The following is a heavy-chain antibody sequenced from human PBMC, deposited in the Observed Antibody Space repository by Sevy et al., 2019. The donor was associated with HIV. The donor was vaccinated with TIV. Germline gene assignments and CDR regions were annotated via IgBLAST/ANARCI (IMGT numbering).Heavy chain of an antibody. CDR3: ARDYGATFYFDY. V-gene: IGHV4-39*01. CDR2: IYYGGDT. CDR1: GASISSRHYY. Sequence: SETLSLTCNVSGASISSRHYYWAWIRQPPGRGLEWIGNIYYGGDTYFNPSLKSRVSISVDTPKSQFSLRLNSVTAADTAVYYCARDYGATFYFDYWSQGTLVTVSS. J-gene: IGHJ4*02. D-gene: IGHD4-17*01.